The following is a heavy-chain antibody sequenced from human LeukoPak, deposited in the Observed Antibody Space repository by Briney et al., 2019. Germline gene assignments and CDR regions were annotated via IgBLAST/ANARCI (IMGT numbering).Heavy chain of an antibody. D-gene: IGHD6-19*01. CDR3: TKLAVASADS. Sequence: PGGSLRLSCAASGFSFSSYEMNWVRQAPGKGLEWVSNISPSGSTKYYAGSVKGRFTVSRDNAKNSLYLQMNSLRAGDTGVYYCTKLAVASADSWGQGTLVTASS. CDR1: GFSFSSYE. V-gene: IGHV3-48*03. J-gene: IGHJ4*02. CDR2: ISPSGSTK.